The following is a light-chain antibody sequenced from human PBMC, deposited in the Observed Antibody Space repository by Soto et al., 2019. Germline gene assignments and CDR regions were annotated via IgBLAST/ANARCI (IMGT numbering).Light chain of an antibody. CDR3: QQRSSWPPT. Sequence: EIVLTQSPGTLSLSPGERATLSCRASQSVTSNYLAWYQQRPGQAPRLLIYDASNRATGVPARFSGSGSGTDFTLTISRLEPEDFAVYYCQQRSSWPPTFGQGTRLEIK. CDR2: DAS. CDR1: QSVTSNY. J-gene: IGKJ5*01. V-gene: IGKV3-11*01.